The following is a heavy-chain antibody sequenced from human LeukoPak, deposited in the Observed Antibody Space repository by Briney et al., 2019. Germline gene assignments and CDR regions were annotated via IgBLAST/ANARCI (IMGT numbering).Heavy chain of an antibody. Sequence: ASVKVSCKASGYTFTNYGISRVRQAPGQGLEWMGWISAYNGNTSYAQKLQGRVTMTTDTSTSTAYMELRSLRSDDTAVYYCASGSANWYYYMDVWGKGTTVTVSS. V-gene: IGHV1-18*01. J-gene: IGHJ6*03. CDR3: ASGSANWYYYMDV. CDR1: GYTFTNYG. CDR2: ISAYNGNT.